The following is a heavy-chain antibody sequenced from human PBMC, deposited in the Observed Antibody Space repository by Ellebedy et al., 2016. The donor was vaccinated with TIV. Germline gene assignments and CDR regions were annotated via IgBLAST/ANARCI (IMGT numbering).Heavy chain of an antibody. CDR2: IKSDGSST. CDR3: TRDHVGGMDN. Sequence: PGGSLRLSCAASGFTFSSYWMHWVRQAPGKGLVWVSRIKSDGSSTSYADSVKGRFTISRDNAKTSLYLQMDSLRAEDTAMYYCTRDHVGGMDNWGQGTLVTVSS. CDR1: GFTFSSYW. J-gene: IGHJ4*02. D-gene: IGHD1-14*01. V-gene: IGHV3-74*01.